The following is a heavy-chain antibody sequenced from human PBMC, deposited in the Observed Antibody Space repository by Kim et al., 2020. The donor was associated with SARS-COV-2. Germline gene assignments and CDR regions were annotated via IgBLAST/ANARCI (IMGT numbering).Heavy chain of an antibody. Sequence: GGSLRLSCAASGFTFDDYAMHWVRQAPGKGLEWVSGISWNSGSIGYADSVKGRFTISRDNAKNSLYLQMNSLRAEDTALYYCAKDIYRGVRVATMGYWGQGTLVTVSS. CDR3: AKDIYRGVRVATMGY. J-gene: IGHJ4*02. D-gene: IGHD5-12*01. CDR1: GFTFDDYA. CDR2: ISWNSGSI. V-gene: IGHV3-9*01.